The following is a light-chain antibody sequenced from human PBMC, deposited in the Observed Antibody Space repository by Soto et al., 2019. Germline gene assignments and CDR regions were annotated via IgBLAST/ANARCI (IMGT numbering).Light chain of an antibody. CDR3: SAYAGSRV. Sequence: QSALTQPPSASGSPGQSVAISRTGTTSDFGGYNYVSWYQQHPGKAPKLMIYEVSKRPSGVPDRFSGSKSGNTASLTVSGRQAEDEAHYYCSAYAGSRVFGGGTKLTVL. J-gene: IGLJ3*02. CDR2: EVS. CDR1: TSDFGGYNY. V-gene: IGLV2-8*01.